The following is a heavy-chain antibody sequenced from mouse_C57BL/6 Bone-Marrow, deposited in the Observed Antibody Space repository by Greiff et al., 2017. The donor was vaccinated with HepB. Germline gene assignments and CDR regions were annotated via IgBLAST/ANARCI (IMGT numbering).Heavy chain of an antibody. CDR3: ARPDITTVVAPFGY. J-gene: IGHJ2*01. CDR2: ISDGGSYT. V-gene: IGHV5-4*03. Sequence: EVKVEESGGGLVKPGGSLKLSCAASGFTFSSYAMSWVRQTPEKRLEWVATISDGGSYTYYPDNVKGRFTISRDNAKNNLYLQMSHLKSEDTAMYYCARPDITTVVAPFGYWGQGTTLTVSS. D-gene: IGHD1-1*01. CDR1: GFTFSSYA.